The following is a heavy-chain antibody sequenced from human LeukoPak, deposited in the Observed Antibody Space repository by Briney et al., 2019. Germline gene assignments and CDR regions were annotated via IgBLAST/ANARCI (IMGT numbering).Heavy chain of an antibody. CDR2: INHSGST. CDR3: ARVTGYRIEDYFDY. D-gene: IGHD6-13*01. V-gene: IGHV4-34*01. J-gene: IGHJ4*02. CDR1: GGSFSGYY. Sequence: SETPSLTCAVYGGSFSGYYWSWTRQPPGKGLEWIGEINHSGSTNYNPSLKSRVTISVETSKNEFSLKLRSVTAADTAVYYCARVTGYRIEDYFDYWGQGTLVTVSS.